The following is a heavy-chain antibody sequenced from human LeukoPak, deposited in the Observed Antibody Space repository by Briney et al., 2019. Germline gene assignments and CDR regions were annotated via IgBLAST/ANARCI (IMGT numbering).Heavy chain of an antibody. CDR3: ARAHIQQLVGWFDP. J-gene: IGHJ5*02. D-gene: IGHD6-13*01. CDR1: GGSISSGDYY. Sequence: SQTLSLTCTVSGGSISSGDYYWSWLRQPPGKGLEWIGYIYYSGSTYYNPSLKSRVTISVDTSKNQFSLKLSSVTAADTAVYYCARAHIQQLVGWFDPWGQGTLVTVSS. CDR2: IYYSGST. V-gene: IGHV4-30-4*08.